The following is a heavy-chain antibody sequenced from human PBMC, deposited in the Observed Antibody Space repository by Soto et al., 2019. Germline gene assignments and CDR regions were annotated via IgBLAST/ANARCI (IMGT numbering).Heavy chain of an antibody. V-gene: IGHV4-4*07. J-gene: IGHJ5*02. D-gene: IGHD5-12*01. CDR3: ARYGGGALVATITGIYNWFDP. CDR1: GGSISSYY. Sequence: QVQLQESGPGLVKPSETLSLTCTVSGGSISSYYWSWIRQPAGKGLEWIGRIYTSGSTNYNPSLKSRVTMSVDTSKNQFSLKLSSVTAADTAVYYCARYGGGALVATITGIYNWFDPWGQGTLVTVSS. CDR2: IYTSGST.